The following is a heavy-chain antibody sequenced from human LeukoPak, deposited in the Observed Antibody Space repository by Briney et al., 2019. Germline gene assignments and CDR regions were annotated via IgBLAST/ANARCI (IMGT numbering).Heavy chain of an antibody. Sequence: GASVKVSCKASGYTFTSYGISWVRQAPGQGLEWMGWISGYNENTDYAQKFQGRVTMTTDTSTSTAYMELRNLRSDDTAVYYCARVGRIIVATMAYWGQGTLVTVSS. V-gene: IGHV1-18*01. J-gene: IGHJ4*02. D-gene: IGHD5-12*01. CDR2: ISGYNENT. CDR1: GYTFTSYG. CDR3: ARVGRIIVATMAY.